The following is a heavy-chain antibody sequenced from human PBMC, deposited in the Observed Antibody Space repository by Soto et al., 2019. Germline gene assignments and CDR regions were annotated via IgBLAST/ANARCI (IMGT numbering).Heavy chain of an antibody. Sequence: ASVKVTCKASGFTFTSYGISWVRQAPGQGLEWMGWISAYNGNTNYAQKLQGRVTMTTDTSTSTAYMELRSLRSDDTAVYYCARAFXYYDSSGYYPNAFDIWGQGTMVTVSS. V-gene: IGHV1-18*01. D-gene: IGHD3-22*01. J-gene: IGHJ3*02. CDR2: ISAYNGNT. CDR1: GFTFTSYG. CDR3: ARAFXYYDSSGYYPNAFDI.